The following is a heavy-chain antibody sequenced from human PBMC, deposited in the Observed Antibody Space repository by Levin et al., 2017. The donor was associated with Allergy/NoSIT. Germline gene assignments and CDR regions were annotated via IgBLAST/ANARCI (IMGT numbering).Heavy chain of an antibody. CDR1: GGSISSRSYG. CDR2: IYYSGTT. CDR3: ARRAQYSSSWSCDY. D-gene: IGHD2-2*01. Sequence: PSETLSLTCTVSGGSISSRSYGWGWIRQSPVKGLEWIGTIYYSGTTYYNPTLKSRVTISLDTSKNQFSLNLSPVTAADTAVYYCARRAQYSSSWSCDYWGQGTLVTVSS. V-gene: IGHV4-39*01. J-gene: IGHJ4*02.